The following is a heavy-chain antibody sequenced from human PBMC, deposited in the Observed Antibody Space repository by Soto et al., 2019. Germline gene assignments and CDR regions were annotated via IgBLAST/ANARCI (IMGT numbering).Heavy chain of an antibody. CDR2: INPNSGGT. Sequence: ASVKVSCKASGYTFTGYYMHWVRQAPGQGLEWMGWINPNSGGTNYAQKFQGWVTMTRDTSISTAYMELSRLRSDDTAVYYCARSRITMVRGVSNWFDPWGQGTLVTV. CDR3: ARSRITMVRGVSNWFDP. CDR1: GYTFTGYY. J-gene: IGHJ5*02. D-gene: IGHD3-10*01. V-gene: IGHV1-2*04.